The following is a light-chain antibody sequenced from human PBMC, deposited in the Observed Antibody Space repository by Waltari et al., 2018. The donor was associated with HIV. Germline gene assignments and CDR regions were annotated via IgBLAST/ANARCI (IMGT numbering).Light chain of an antibody. CDR3: GAWDTRLSIVI. Sequence: QSVLTQPPSVSAAPGQKVSISCSGSSPNIGNHFVSWYQHLPGAAPRLLIYENSFRPSGIPGRFSGSKSVTSATLDISGLQTGDEATYFCGAWDTRLSIVIFGGGTKLTVL. V-gene: IGLV1-51*01. CDR1: SPNIGNHF. CDR2: ENS. J-gene: IGLJ2*01.